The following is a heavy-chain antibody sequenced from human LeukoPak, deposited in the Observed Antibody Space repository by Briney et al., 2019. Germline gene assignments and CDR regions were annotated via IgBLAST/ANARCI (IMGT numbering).Heavy chain of an antibody. D-gene: IGHD2-2*01. CDR2: IIPIFGTA. CDR3: ARASTPYASAFYGMDV. Sequence: SVKVSCKASGGTFSSYAISWVRQAPGQGLEWMGGIIPIFGTANYAQKFQGRVTITADKSTSTAYMELSSLRSEDTAVYYCARASTPYASAFYGMDVWGKGTTVTVSS. J-gene: IGHJ6*04. CDR1: GGTFSSYA. V-gene: IGHV1-69*06.